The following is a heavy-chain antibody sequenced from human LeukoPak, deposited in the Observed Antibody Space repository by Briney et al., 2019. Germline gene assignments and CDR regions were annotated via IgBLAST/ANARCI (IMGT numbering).Heavy chain of an antibody. V-gene: IGHV1-24*01. CDR1: GYTLTELS. D-gene: IGHD3-22*01. CDR2: FDPEDGET. J-gene: IGHJ4*02. Sequence: ASVKVSCKVSGYTLTELSMHWVRQAPGKGLEWMGGFDPEDGETIYARKFQGRVTMTEDTSTDTAYMELSSLRSEDTAVYYCATDISLSSGYVYWGQGTLVTVSS. CDR3: ATDISLSSGYVY.